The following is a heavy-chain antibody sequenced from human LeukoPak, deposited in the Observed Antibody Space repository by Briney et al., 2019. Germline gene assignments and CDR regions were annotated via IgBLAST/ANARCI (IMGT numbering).Heavy chain of an antibody. CDR1: GYSITTYW. Sequence: GESLKISCRASGYSITTYWIGWVRQMPGKGLEWMGIIYPGDSDTRYSPSFQGQVTISADKSISTAYLQWSSLKASDTAMYYCARLAAFRVLRFLEWLPPNYYYYMDVWGKGTTVTVSS. CDR3: ARLAAFRVLRFLEWLPPNYYYYMDV. V-gene: IGHV5-51*01. CDR2: IYPGDSDT. J-gene: IGHJ6*03. D-gene: IGHD3-3*01.